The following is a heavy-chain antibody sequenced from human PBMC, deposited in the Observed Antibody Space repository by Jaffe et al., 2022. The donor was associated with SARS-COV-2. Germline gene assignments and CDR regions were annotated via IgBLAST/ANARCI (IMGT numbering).Heavy chain of an antibody. J-gene: IGHJ6*03. CDR1: GGSVSSGSYY. D-gene: IGHD1-1*01. V-gene: IGHV4-61*01. Sequence: QVQLQESGPGLVKPSETLSLTCTVSGGSVSSGSYYWSWIRQPPGKGLEWIGYIYYSGSTNYNPSLKSRVTISVDTSKNQFSLKLSSVTAADTAVYYCAHTLQLERRNYYYYYMDVWGKGTTVTVSS. CDR3: AHTLQLERRNYYYYYMDV. CDR2: IYYSGST.